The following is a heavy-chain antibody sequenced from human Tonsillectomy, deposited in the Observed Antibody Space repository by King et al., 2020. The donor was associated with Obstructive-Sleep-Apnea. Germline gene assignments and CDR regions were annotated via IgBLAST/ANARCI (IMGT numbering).Heavy chain of an antibody. D-gene: IGHD4-17*01. J-gene: IGHJ1*01. CDR2: ISYDGSPK. CDR3: ATDPSRGDYESYFHH. V-gene: IGHV3-30*04. CDR1: GFTFSNYA. Sequence: VQLVESGGGVVQPGRSLRLSCAASGFTFSNYAVHWVRQAPGKGLEWVAVISYDGSPKFYADSVKGRFTISRHNSKSTLFLQMNSLRLEDTAVYYCATDPSRGDYESYFHHWGQGTLVTVSS.